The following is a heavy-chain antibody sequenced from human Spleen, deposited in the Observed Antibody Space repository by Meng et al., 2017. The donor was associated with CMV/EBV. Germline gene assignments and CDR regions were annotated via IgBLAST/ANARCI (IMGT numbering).Heavy chain of an antibody. CDR2: INSDGSST. CDR1: GFTFSSYW. J-gene: IGHJ6*02. D-gene: IGHD2-2*02. V-gene: IGHV3-74*01. CDR3: AREDVVPAAISDYYYGMDV. Sequence: GESLKISCAASGFTFSSYWMHWVRQAPGKGLVWVSRINSDGSSTSYADSVKGRFTISRDNAKNTLYLQMNSLRAEDTAVYYCAREDVVPAAISDYYYGMDVWGQGTTVTVSS.